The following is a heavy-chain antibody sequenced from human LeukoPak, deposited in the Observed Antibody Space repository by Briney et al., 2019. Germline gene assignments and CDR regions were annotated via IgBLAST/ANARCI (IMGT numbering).Heavy chain of an antibody. V-gene: IGHV4-39*07. CDR3: ARVKVDYYGSGSYYKAPGYYYYMDV. Sequence: SETLSLTCTVSGGSVSSSSYYWGWIRQPPGKGLEWIGSIYYSGSTYYNPSLKSRVTISVDTSKNQFSLKLSSVTAADTAVYYCARVKVDYYGSGSYYKAPGYYYYMDVWGKGTTVTISS. CDR1: GGSVSSSSYY. J-gene: IGHJ6*03. D-gene: IGHD3-10*01. CDR2: IYYSGST.